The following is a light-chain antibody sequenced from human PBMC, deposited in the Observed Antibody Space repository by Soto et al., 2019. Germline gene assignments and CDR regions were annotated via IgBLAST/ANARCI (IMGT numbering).Light chain of an antibody. CDR3: NQATHWPWT. J-gene: IGKJ1*01. CDR2: MVS. V-gene: IGKV2-30*01. Sequence: DVVVTQSPASLPVTLGQPASISCRSSQRLVYTDGNTYLTWFQQRPGQSPRRLIYMVSHRDSGVPDRFSGSGSGTNFTLRISRVEAEDVATYYCNQATHWPWTFGQGTKVEIK. CDR1: QRLVYTDGNTY.